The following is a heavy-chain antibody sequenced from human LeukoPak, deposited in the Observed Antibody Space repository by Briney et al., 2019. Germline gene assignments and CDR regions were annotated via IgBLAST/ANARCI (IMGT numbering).Heavy chain of an antibody. CDR1: GFTFSSYW. Sequence: GGSLRLSCAASGFTFSSYWMHWVRQAPGKGLVWVSRINSDGSSTSYADSVKGRFTISRDNAKNTLYLQMNSLRAEDTAVYYCGRVVYSQFGELLYEYGAFDIWGQGTMVTVSS. V-gene: IGHV3-74*01. J-gene: IGHJ3*02. CDR2: INSDGSST. D-gene: IGHD3-10*01. CDR3: GRVVYSQFGELLYEYGAFDI.